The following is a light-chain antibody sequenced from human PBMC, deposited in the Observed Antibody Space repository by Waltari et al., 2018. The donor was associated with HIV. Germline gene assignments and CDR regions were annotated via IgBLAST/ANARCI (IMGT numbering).Light chain of an antibody. CDR1: TSNIGSNY. J-gene: IGLJ2*01. CDR2: RNN. V-gene: IGLV1-47*01. Sequence: SVLTQPPSASGTPGQRVTISCSGSTSNIGSNYVFWYQHLPGTAPKLLIHRNNPRPSGVPARFAGSTSGTSASLAISGLRSEDEADYYCVAWDGSLGGVVFGGGTKVAVL. CDR3: VAWDGSLGGVV.